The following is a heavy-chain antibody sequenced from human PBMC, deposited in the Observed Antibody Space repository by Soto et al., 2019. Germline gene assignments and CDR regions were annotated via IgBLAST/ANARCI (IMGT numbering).Heavy chain of an antibody. J-gene: IGHJ4*02. CDR1: GFTVNNNY. D-gene: IGHD3-22*01. CDR3: ATYSSLDY. CDR2: IYSGGST. Sequence: GGSLRLSCAASGFTVNNNYMSWARQAPGKGLEWVALIYSGGSTYYADSVKGRFTISRDNSKNTLYLQMNSLRAEDTAVYYCATYSSLDYWGQGTLVTVSS. V-gene: IGHV3-53*01.